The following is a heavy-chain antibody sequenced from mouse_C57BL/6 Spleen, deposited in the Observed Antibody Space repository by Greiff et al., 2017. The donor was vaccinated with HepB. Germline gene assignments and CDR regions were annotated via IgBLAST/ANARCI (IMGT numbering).Heavy chain of an antibody. Sequence: VQLQESGAELVKPGASVKLSCKASGYTFTEYTIHWVKQSPGQGLEWIGWFDPGSGSIKYNEKFKDKATLTADKSSSTVYMELSRLTSEDSAVYFCARHEAGYDGPFFDYWGQGTTLTVSS. CDR3: ARHEAGYDGPFFDY. CDR1: GYTFTEYT. D-gene: IGHD2-3*01. V-gene: IGHV1-62-2*01. CDR2: FDPGSGSI. J-gene: IGHJ2*01.